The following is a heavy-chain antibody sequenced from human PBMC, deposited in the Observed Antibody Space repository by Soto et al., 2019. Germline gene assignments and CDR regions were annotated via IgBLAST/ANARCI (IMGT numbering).Heavy chain of an antibody. Sequence: SVKVSCKASGGTFSSYAISWVRQAPGQGLEWMGGIIPIFGTANYAQKFQGRVTITADESTSTAYMELSSLRSEDTAVYYCARESQQLGIFDYWGQGTLVTVSS. V-gene: IGHV1-69*13. D-gene: IGHD6-13*01. CDR3: ARESQQLGIFDY. J-gene: IGHJ4*02. CDR2: IIPIFGTA. CDR1: GGTFSSYA.